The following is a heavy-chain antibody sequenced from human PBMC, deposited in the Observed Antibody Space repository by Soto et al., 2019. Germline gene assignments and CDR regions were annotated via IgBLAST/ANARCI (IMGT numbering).Heavy chain of an antibody. D-gene: IGHD6-19*01. Sequence: EVQLVESGGGLVKPGGSLRLSCAASGFTFIFYSMNLVRQAPGTGLGWVSSISSSSSYIYYADSVKGRVTISRDNAKNSLYLQLNIPRDEDTAGYYCARDWAVAGLWYAFDIWGQGTMVTVS. CDR1: GFTFIFYS. J-gene: IGHJ3*02. V-gene: IGHV3-21*01. CDR2: ISSSSSYI. CDR3: ARDWAVAGLWYAFDI.